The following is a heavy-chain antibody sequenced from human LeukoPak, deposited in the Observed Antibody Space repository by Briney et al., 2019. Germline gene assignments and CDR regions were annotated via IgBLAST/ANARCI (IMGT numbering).Heavy chain of an antibody. CDR3: AKGSPLGSSSWFHY. V-gene: IGHV3-23*01. CDR1: GFTFSSNA. Sequence: GGSLRLSCAASGFTFSSNAMSWVRQAPGKGLEWVSVISGSGDSTYADSVKGRFTISRDNSKNTLYLQMNSLRGEDTAVYYCAKGSPLGSSSWFHYWGQGTLVTVSS. CDR2: ISGSGDST. D-gene: IGHD6-13*01. J-gene: IGHJ4*02.